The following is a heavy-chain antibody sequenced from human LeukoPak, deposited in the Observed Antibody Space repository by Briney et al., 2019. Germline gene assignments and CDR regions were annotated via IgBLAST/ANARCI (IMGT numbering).Heavy chain of an antibody. CDR1: GFTFSSYG. J-gene: IGHJ4*02. V-gene: IGHV3-30*06. D-gene: IGHD3-3*02. Sequence: GGSLRLSCAASGFTFSSYGMHWVRQAPGKGLEWVAIISDDGNNKGYADSVKGRFTISRDNSKDTLSLQMNSLTAEDTAVYYCAKDRGTIFNVLNYHFDLWGQGVLVTVSS. CDR3: AKDRGTIFNVLNYHFDL. CDR2: ISDDGNNK.